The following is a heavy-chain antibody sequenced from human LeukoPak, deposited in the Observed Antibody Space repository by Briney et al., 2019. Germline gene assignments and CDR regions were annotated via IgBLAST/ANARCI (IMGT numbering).Heavy chain of an antibody. CDR2: IYYSGST. Sequence: PSETPSLTCTVSGGSISSGGYYWSWIRQHPGKGLEWIGYIYYSGSTYYNPSLKSRVTISVDTSKNQFSLKLSSVTAADTAVYYCARVSGADRGETLFDYWGQGTLVTVSS. CDR1: GGSISSGGYY. CDR3: ARVSGADRGETLFDY. D-gene: IGHD3-10*01. J-gene: IGHJ4*02. V-gene: IGHV4-31*03.